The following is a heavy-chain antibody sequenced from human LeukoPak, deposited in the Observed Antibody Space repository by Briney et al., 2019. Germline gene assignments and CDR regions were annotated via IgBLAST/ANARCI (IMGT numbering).Heavy chain of an antibody. CDR3: ARETYCGGDCYVQYYFDY. CDR1: GFTLRNNY. D-gene: IGHD2-21*02. J-gene: IGHJ4*02. Sequence: GGSLRLSCAASGFTLRNNYMSWVRQAPGKGLEWVSVIYSAGSTYYADSVKGRFTISRNNAKNSLYLKMNSLRAEDTAVYYCARETYCGGDCYVQYYFDYWGQGTLVTVSS. CDR2: IYSAGST. V-gene: IGHV3-53*01.